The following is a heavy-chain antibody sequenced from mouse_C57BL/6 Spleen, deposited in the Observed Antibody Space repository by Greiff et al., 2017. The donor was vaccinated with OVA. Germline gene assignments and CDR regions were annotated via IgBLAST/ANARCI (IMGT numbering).Heavy chain of an antibody. V-gene: IGHV5-16*01. D-gene: IGHD1-1*01. Sequence: EVQLVESEGGLVQPGSSMKLSCTASGFTFSDYYMAWVRQVPEKGLEWVANINYDGSSTYYLDSLKSRFIISRDNTKNILYLQMSSLKSEDTATYYCARVLLPAYYFDYWGQGTTLTVSS. CDR3: ARVLLPAYYFDY. J-gene: IGHJ2*01. CDR2: INYDGSST. CDR1: GFTFSDYY.